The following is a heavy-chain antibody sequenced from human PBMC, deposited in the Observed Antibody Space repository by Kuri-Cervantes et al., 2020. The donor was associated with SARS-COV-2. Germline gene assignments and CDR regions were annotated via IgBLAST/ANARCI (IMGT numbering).Heavy chain of an antibody. D-gene: IGHD7-27*01. CDR1: GGSISSYY. CDR2: IYYSGST. V-gene: IGHV4-59*08. J-gene: IGHJ6*03. CDR3: ARTQLGMNMDV. Sequence: SETLSLTCSVSGGSISSYYWSWIRQPPGKGLEWIGYIYYSGSTNYNPSLMSRLTISVDTSKNQFSLKLSSVTAADTAVYYCARTQLGMNMDVWGKGTTVTVSS.